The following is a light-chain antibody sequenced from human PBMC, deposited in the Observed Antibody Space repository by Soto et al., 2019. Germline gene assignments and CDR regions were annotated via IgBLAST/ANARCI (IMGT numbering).Light chain of an antibody. V-gene: IGLV1-44*01. Sequence: QSALTQPPSASGTPGQRVTISCSGSSSNIGSNTVNWYQQLPGTAPKLLIYSNNQWPSGVPDRFSGSKSGTSASLAISGLQSEDEADYYCAAWDDSLNGLVFGGGTKLTVL. J-gene: IGLJ2*01. CDR2: SNN. CDR3: AAWDDSLNGLV. CDR1: SSNIGSNT.